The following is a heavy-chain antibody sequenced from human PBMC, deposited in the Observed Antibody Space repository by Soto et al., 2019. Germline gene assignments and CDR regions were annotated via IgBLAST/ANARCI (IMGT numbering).Heavy chain of an antibody. CDR3: ARDRIARAPNFDY. V-gene: IGHV3-7*03. CDR2: IKQDGSEK. J-gene: IGHJ4*02. Sequence: EVQLVESGGGLVQPGGSLRLSCAASGFTFSSYWMSWVRQAPGKGLEWVANIKQDGSEKYYVDSVKGRFTISRDNAKNSLYLQMNSLRAEDTAVYYCARDRIARAPNFDYWGQGTLVTVSS. CDR1: GFTFSSYW. D-gene: IGHD6-13*01.